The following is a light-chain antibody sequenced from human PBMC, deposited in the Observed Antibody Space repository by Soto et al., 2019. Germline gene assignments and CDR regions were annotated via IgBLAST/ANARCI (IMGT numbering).Light chain of an antibody. CDR1: QSVSSTY. J-gene: IGKJ2*01. CDR2: AAA. Sequence: EIVLTQSPGTLSLSPGERATLSCRASQSVSSTYFAWYQQKPGQALRLLIYAAASRATGIPDRFSGSGSGTDFTLTISRLEPEDFAVYYCQQYGNSPPTFGQGTKLEIK. CDR3: QQYGNSPPT. V-gene: IGKV3-20*01.